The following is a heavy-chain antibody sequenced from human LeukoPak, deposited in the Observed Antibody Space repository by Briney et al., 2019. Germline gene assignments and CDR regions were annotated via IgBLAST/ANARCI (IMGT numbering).Heavy chain of an antibody. CDR2: IWYDGSNK. CDR1: GFTFSSYG. Sequence: QPGRSLRLSCAASGFTFSSYGMHWVRQAPGKGLEWVAVIWYDGSNKYYADSVKGRFTISRDNSKNTLYLQMNSLRAEDTAVYYCATTHGYYYDSSEVFDYWGQGTLVTVSS. CDR3: ATTHGYYYDSSEVFDY. V-gene: IGHV3-33*01. J-gene: IGHJ4*02. D-gene: IGHD3-22*01.